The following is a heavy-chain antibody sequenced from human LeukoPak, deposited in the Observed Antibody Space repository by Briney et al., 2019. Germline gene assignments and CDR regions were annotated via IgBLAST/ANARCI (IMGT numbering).Heavy chain of an antibody. V-gene: IGHV4-59*08. CDR3: ARHRPGPFDS. J-gene: IGHJ4*02. CDR2: ISYSGST. Sequence: SETLSLTCTVSGGSISSYYWSWIRQPPGKGLEWIGYISYSGSTNYNPSLKSRVTISVDTSKSQFSLNLSSVTAADTALYYCARHRPGPFDSWGKGTLVSVSS. CDR1: GGSISSYY.